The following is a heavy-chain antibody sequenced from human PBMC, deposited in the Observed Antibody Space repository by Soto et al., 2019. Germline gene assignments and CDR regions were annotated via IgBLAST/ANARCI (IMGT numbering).Heavy chain of an antibody. CDR3: AREAF. J-gene: IGHJ4*02. CDR1: GVTVSRYW. Sequence: GGSLRLSCAASGVTVSRYWVSWVRQAPGKGLEWVASIKPDGSEKYYVDSVEGRFTISRDNAKNSLYLQMNSLRAEDTAVYYCAREAFWGQRNLVTVSS. V-gene: IGHV3-7*05. CDR2: IKPDGSEK.